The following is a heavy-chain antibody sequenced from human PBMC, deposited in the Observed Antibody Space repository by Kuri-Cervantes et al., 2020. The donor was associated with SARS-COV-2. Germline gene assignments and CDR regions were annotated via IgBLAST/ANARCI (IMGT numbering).Heavy chain of an antibody. Sequence: GESLKISCAASGFTFSSYGMHWVRQAPGKGLEWVAVIWYDGGNKYYADSVKGRFTISRDNSKNTLYLQMNSLRAEDTAVYYCARGIAARRGYYYYGMDVWGQGTTVTVSS. CDR3: ARGIAARRGYYYYGMDV. D-gene: IGHD6-6*01. V-gene: IGHV3-33*01. J-gene: IGHJ6*02. CDR2: IWYDGGNK. CDR1: GFTFSSYG.